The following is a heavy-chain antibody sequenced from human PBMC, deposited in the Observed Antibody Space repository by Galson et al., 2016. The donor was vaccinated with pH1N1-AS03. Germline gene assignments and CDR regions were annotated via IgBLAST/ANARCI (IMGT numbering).Heavy chain of an antibody. Sequence: SLRLSCAGSGFTFSPYAMHWVRQAPGKGLEWVAVISSDGSNKYYSDSGQGRFTSSRDNSKSTLYLQMNSLRAEDSAVYYCARETVVGTGFEYWGQGTRVTVSS. V-gene: IGHV3-30*04. CDR2: ISSDGSNK. D-gene: IGHD6-19*01. CDR1: GFTFSPYA. CDR3: ARETVVGTGFEY. J-gene: IGHJ4*02.